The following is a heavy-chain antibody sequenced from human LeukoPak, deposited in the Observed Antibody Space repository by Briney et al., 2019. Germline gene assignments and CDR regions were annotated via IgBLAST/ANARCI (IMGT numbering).Heavy chain of an antibody. J-gene: IGHJ2*01. Sequence: SETLSLTCTVSGGSISGSYWNWVRQPAEKGLEWIGRIYTSGSTNYNPSLKSRVAMSVDTSKNQFSLKLSSVTAADTAVYHCARDALYCSSSSCYRYWYFDLWGRGTLVTVSS. CDR1: GGSISGSY. D-gene: IGHD2-2*01. V-gene: IGHV4-4*07. CDR2: IYTSGST. CDR3: ARDALYCSSSSCYRYWYFDL.